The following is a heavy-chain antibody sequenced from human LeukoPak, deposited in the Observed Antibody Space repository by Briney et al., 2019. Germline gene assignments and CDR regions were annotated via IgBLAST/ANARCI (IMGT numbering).Heavy chain of an antibody. D-gene: IGHD3-3*01. Sequence: ESPKISCKGSGYSFTTYWIGWVRQMPGKGLEWMAIIYPGDSDTRYSPSFQGQVTISADKSISTAYLQWSSLKASDTAMYYCARQRRVAIFLKTHDAFDIWGQGTMVTVSS. CDR1: GYSFTTYW. J-gene: IGHJ3*02. V-gene: IGHV5-51*01. CDR3: ARQRRVAIFLKTHDAFDI. CDR2: IYPGDSDT.